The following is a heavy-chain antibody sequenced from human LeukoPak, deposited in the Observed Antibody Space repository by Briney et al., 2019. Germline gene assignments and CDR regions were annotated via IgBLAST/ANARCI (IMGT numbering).Heavy chain of an antibody. CDR2: IYYSGST. Sequence: SEILSLTCTVSGGSISSYFWGWIRQPPGKGLEWIAYIYYSGSTNYNPSLQSRVTISVDTSKNQFSLKLTSGTAADTAVYYCARDSMAVASHNVFDIWGQGAMITVSS. CDR1: GGSISSYF. V-gene: IGHV4-59*01. J-gene: IGHJ3*02. D-gene: IGHD6-19*01. CDR3: ARDSMAVASHNVFDI.